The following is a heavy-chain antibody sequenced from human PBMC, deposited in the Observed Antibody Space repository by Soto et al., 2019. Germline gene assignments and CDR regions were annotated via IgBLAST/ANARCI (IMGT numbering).Heavy chain of an antibody. CDR3: ARVGYSSGWLRN. Sequence: SLTLSCAAAGCTVSSYSMSWVRQVPGKGLEWVSAISRGADDTVYADSGRGRFTISRDNSKNTLYLQMNSLRAEDTAVYYCARVGYSSGWLRNWGQGTLVTVSS. CDR1: GCTVSSYS. CDR2: ISRGADDT. V-gene: IGHV3-23*01. J-gene: IGHJ4*02. D-gene: IGHD6-19*01.